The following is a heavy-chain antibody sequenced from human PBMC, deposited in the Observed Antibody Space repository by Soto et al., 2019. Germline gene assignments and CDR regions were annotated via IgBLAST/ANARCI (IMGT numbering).Heavy chain of an antibody. V-gene: IGHV4-4*07. D-gene: IGHD1-26*01. CDR2: IYSSGSA. CDR1: RASIYTSF. Sequence: KTSETLSLTCTVSRASIYTSFWTWIRQPAGKGLQWIGHIYSSGSANYSPSLKSRVSMSVDSSKNQISLKLSSVTAADTAVYYCATIVGANDYWGQGTLVTV. CDR3: ATIVGANDY. J-gene: IGHJ4*02.